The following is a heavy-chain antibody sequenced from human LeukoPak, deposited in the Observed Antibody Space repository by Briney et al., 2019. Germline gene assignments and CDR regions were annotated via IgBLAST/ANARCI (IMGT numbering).Heavy chain of an antibody. J-gene: IGHJ5*02. CDR3: ARGRCSTTSCYGYNWFDP. V-gene: IGHV3-11*04. CDR1: GFTFSDYH. CDR2: ISGSDNTE. D-gene: IGHD2-2*01. Sequence: GGSLRLSCAASGFTFSDYHMSWIRQAPGKGLEWLSYISGSDNTEYYTDSVKGRFTISRDNAKNSLYLQMNSLRAEDTAVHYCARGRCSTTSCYGYNWFDPWGQGTLVTVSS.